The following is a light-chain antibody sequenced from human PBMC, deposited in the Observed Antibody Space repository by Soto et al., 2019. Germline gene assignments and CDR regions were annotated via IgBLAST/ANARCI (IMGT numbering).Light chain of an antibody. CDR1: QSISSW. V-gene: IGKV1-5*03. J-gene: IGKJ3*01. CDR2: KAS. Sequence: DIQMTQSPSTLSASVGDRVNITCRASQSISSWLAWYQQKAGEAPKLLMYKASTLDSGVPSRFSGSGSGTEFTLTISSLQPEDFATYYCQQYNNYAFTFGPGTKVEFK. CDR3: QQYNNYAFT.